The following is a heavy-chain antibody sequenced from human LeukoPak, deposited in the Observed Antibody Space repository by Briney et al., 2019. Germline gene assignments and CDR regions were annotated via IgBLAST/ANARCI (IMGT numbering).Heavy chain of an antibody. CDR3: TRDFSSKMATITDI. J-gene: IGHJ4*02. Sequence: ASVKVSCTASGYTFLDYGISWLRQAPGQGLEWVGWVAPHNGNTEYSQKFQGRVTLTTDTLTNTAFMELTSLSPGDTAIYYCTRDFSSKMATITDIWGQGTLVAVSS. CDR2: VAPHNGNT. V-gene: IGHV1-18*01. CDR1: GYTFLDYG. D-gene: IGHD5-24*01.